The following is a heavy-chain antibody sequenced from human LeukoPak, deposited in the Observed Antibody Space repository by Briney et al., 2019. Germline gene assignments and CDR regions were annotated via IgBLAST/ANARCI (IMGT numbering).Heavy chain of an antibody. D-gene: IGHD3-10*01. CDR3: ARDSGYGYFDL. CDR2: IHSDGSST. V-gene: IGHV3-74*01. Sequence: GGSLRLSCAASGFTFSTSWMHWVRQAPGKGLVWVSRIHSDGSSTGYADSVKGRFTISRDNAKKTLYLQMNSLRADDTAVYYCARDSGYGYFDLWGRGTLVTVSS. J-gene: IGHJ2*01. CDR1: GFTFSTSW.